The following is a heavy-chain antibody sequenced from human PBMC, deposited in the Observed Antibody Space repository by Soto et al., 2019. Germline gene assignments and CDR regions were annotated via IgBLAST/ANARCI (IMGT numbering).Heavy chain of an antibody. V-gene: IGHV3-23*01. D-gene: IGHD3-3*01. CDR3: AKVPLHYDFWSGFVY. CDR2: ISGSVGRT. CDR1: GFTFSSYA. J-gene: IGHJ4*02. Sequence: GGSLRLSCAASGFTFSSYAMSWVRQAPGKGLEWVSGISGSVGRTYYADSVKGRFTISRDNSKNTLYLQMNSLRAEDTAVYYCAKVPLHYDFWSGFVYWGQGTLATVSS.